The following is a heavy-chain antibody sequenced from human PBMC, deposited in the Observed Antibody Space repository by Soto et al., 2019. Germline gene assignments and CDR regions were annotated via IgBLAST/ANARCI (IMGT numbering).Heavy chain of an antibody. CDR3: AREQWLVMGRYFDD. CDR2: IYYSGST. J-gene: IGHJ4*02. Sequence: SETLSLTCTVSGGSISSGDYYWSWIRQPPGKGLEWIGYIYYSGSTYYNPSLKSRVTISVDTSKNQFSLKLSSVTAADTAVYYCAREQWLVMGRYFDDWGQGTLVTVAS. CDR1: GGSISSGDYY. D-gene: IGHD6-19*01. V-gene: IGHV4-30-4*01.